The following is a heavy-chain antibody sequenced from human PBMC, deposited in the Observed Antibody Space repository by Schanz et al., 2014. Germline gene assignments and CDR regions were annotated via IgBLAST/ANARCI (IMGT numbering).Heavy chain of an antibody. CDR1: GFTFDKYA. Sequence: EVQLVESGGGLVQPGKSLRLSCAASGFTFDKYAMHWVRQAPGKGLEWVSVISWNSGTIGYADSVKGRFTISRDNAKNSLYLQMNSLRAEDTALYYCTEDKSQIAVAGHFDLWGQGTLVTGSS. J-gene: IGHJ4*02. D-gene: IGHD6-19*01. V-gene: IGHV3-9*01. CDR3: TEDKSQIAVAGHFDL. CDR2: ISWNSGTI.